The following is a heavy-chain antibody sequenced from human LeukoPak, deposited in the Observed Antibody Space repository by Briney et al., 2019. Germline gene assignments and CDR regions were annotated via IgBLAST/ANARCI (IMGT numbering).Heavy chain of an antibody. V-gene: IGHV4-4*09. CDR1: GGSISSYY. CDR2: IYTSGST. J-gene: IGHJ6*03. Sequence: PSETLSLTCTVSGGSISSYYWSWIRQPPGKGLGWIGYIYTSGSTNYNPSLKSRVTISVDTSKNQFSLKLSSVTAADTAVYYCARQEREYSSFSDYYYYMDVWGKGTTVTVSS. CDR3: ARQEREYSSFSDYYYYMDV. D-gene: IGHD6-6*01.